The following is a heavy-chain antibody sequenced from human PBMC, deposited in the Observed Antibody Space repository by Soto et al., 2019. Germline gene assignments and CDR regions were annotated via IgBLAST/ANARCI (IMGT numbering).Heavy chain of an antibody. CDR1: GFTFSNAW. CDR3: AKVPAYDYVWGTYYYFDY. J-gene: IGHJ4*02. D-gene: IGHD3-16*01. V-gene: IGHV3-15*07. Sequence: PGGSLRLSCAASGFTFSNAWINWVRQAPGKGLEWVGRIKSKTDGGTTDFAAPVKGRFAISRDDSKDTLYLQMNSLRAEDTAVYYCAKVPAYDYVWGTYYYFDYWGLGALVTVSS. CDR2: IKSKTDGGTT.